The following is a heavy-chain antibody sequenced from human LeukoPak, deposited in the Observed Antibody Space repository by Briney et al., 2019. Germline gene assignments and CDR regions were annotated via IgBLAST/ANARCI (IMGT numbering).Heavy chain of an antibody. CDR1: GFTFTSYG. V-gene: IGHV1-18*01. Sequence: GGTLRLSCAASGFTFTSYGISWVRQAPGQGLEWMGWISAYNGNTNYAQKLQGRVTMTTDTSTSTAYMELRSLRSDDTAVYYCAREPAYYYDSSGPHDYWGQGTLVTVSS. CDR2: ISAYNGNT. J-gene: IGHJ4*02. D-gene: IGHD3-22*01. CDR3: AREPAYYYDSSGPHDY.